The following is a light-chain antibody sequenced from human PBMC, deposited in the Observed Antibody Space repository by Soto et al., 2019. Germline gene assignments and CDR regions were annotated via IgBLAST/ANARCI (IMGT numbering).Light chain of an antibody. Sequence: MTQSPATLSVSPGERATVTCRASQSVSGWLAWYQQKPGEAPKLLIYDASALPRGVPSRFSGSGSGTKFTLTIASLQPDDFATYYCQQYETFSGTFGPGTKVDI. J-gene: IGKJ1*01. V-gene: IGKV1-5*01. CDR3: QQYETFSGT. CDR1: QSVSGW. CDR2: DAS.